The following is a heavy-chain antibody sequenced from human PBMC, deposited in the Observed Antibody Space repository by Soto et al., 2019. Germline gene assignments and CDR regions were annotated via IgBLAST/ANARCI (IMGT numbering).Heavy chain of an antibody. CDR2: ISYDGSNK. V-gene: IGHV3-30-3*01. CDR3: ARPVEPFYYYGMDV. CDR1: GFTFSTYA. Sequence: GGSLRLSCAASGFTFSTYAMEWVRQAPGKGLEWVALISYDGSNKYYADSVKGRFTVSRDNSKSTLYLQMNSLRPEDTAVYYCARPVEPFYYYGMDVWGQGTTVTSP. J-gene: IGHJ6*02.